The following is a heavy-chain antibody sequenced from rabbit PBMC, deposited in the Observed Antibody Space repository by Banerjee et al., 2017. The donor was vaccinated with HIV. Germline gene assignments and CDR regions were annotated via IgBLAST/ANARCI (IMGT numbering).Heavy chain of an antibody. CDR3: ARGAGASGWSYDL. V-gene: IGHV1S40*01. CDR2: IDGTIGAA. CDR1: GFSFSSTYD. D-gene: IGHD1-1*01. Sequence: QSLEESGGDLVKPEGSLTLTCIVSGFSFSSTYDMCWVRQAPGKGLEWIGCIDGTIGAAYYASWASGRFTISKTSSTTVTLQMTSLTAADTATYFCARGAGASGWSYDLWGPGPWSPS. J-gene: IGHJ4*01.